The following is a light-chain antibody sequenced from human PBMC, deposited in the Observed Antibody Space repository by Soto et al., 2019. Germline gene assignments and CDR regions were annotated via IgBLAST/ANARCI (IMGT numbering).Light chain of an antibody. J-gene: IGKJ1*01. Sequence: DVVVTQSPLSLPVTLGQPASISCRSSQSLVYTNGNTYLAWFQQRRGQSPRRLIYKVSIRDSGVPDRFSGSGSGTEFTLTISRVEAEDVAVYYCMQVTHWPRTFGQRTNVDI. CDR2: KVS. CDR3: MQVTHWPRT. CDR1: QSLVYTNGNTY. V-gene: IGKV2-30*01.